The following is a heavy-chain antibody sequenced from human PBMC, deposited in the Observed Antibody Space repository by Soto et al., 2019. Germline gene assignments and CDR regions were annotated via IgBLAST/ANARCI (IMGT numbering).Heavy chain of an antibody. CDR3: ARGGNEQQMD. CDR2: IVVGSGNT. D-gene: IGHD6-13*01. V-gene: IGHV1-58*01. Sequence: SVKVSCKASGFTFTNSAVQWVRQARGQRLEWIGWIVVGSGNTGYAQKFQGRVTMTRNTSISTAYMELSSLRSEDTAVYYCARGGNEQQMDWGQGTLVTVSS. J-gene: IGHJ4*02. CDR1: GFTFTNSA.